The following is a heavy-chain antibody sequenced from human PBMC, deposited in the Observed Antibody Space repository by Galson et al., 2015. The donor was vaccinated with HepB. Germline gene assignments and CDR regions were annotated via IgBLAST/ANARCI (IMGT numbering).Heavy chain of an antibody. D-gene: IGHD3/OR15-3a*01. V-gene: IGHV1-2*02. CDR3: ARYDFWFGMDV. CDR1: GSTFTAYY. J-gene: IGHJ6*02. CDR2: INPNSGAT. Sequence: SVKVSCKASGSTFTAYYIQWVRQAPGQGLEWMGWINPNSGATTFSQKFQGSVTMTRDTSTFTAYMGLSSLRSADTAVYYCARYDFWFGMDVWGQGTPVTVSS.